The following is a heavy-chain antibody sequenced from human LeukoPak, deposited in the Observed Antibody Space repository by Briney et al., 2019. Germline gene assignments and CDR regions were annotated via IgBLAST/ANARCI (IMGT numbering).Heavy chain of an antibody. Sequence: PGGSLRLSCAASEFEFNTYPMHWVRQAPGKGLEWVAFIRYDGSNKYYADSVKGRFTISRDNSKNTLYLQMNSLRAEDTAVYYCARVARGAKEFDYWGQGTLVTVSS. V-gene: IGHV3-30*02. CDR1: EFEFNTYP. CDR2: IRYDGSNK. D-gene: IGHD3-10*01. J-gene: IGHJ4*02. CDR3: ARVARGAKEFDY.